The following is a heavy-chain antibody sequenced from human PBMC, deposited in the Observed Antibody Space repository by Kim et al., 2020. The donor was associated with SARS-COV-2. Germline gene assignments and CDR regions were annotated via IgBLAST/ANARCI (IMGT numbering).Heavy chain of an antibody. J-gene: IGHJ3*02. D-gene: IGHD3-22*01. CDR3: ARARGCTMIVVVIGAFDI. V-gene: IGHV4-31*02. Sequence: KSRVTISVDTSKNQFSLKLSSVTAADTAVYYCARARGCTMIVVVIGAFDIWGQGTMVTVSS.